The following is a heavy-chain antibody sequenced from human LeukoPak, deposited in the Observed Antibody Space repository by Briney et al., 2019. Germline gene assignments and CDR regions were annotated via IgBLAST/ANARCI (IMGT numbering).Heavy chain of an antibody. CDR2: IWYDGSNK. Sequence: PGRSLRLSCAASGFTFSSYGMHWVRQAPGKGLEGVAVIWYDGSNKYYADSVKGRFTISRDNSKNTLYLQMNSLRAEDTAVYYCAKNPPADYYDSSGYYPGDIWGQGTMVTVSS. CDR1: GFTFSSYG. J-gene: IGHJ3*02. V-gene: IGHV3-33*06. D-gene: IGHD3-22*01. CDR3: AKNPPADYYDSSGYYPGDI.